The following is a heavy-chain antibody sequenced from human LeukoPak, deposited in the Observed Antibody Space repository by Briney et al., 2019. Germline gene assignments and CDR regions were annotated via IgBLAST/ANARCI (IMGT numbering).Heavy chain of an antibody. CDR1: GLTFSNYW. CDR2: TSQDESDK. Sequence: GGSLRLSCAASGLTFSNYWIAWVRQAPGKGLEWLASTSQDESDKFYVDSVRGRFTISRDNTKNSLYLQMNYLRVDDTAVYYCARGHVSAVDDAFDIWGQGTEVTVSP. CDR3: ARGHVSAVDDAFDI. V-gene: IGHV3-7*01. J-gene: IGHJ3*02. D-gene: IGHD2-2*01.